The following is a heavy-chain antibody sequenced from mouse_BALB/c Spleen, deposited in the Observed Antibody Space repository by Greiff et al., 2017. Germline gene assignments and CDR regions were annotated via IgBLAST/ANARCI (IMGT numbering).Heavy chain of an antibody. V-gene: IGHV1-87*01. CDR1: GYTFTSYW. CDR2: IYPGDGDT. CDR3: ARQTGNYAMDY. D-gene: IGHD4-1*01. J-gene: IGHJ4*01. Sequence: VQGVESGAELARPGASVKLSCKASGYTFTSYWMQWVKQRPGQGLEWIGAIYPGDGDTRYTQKFKGKATLTADKSSSTAYMQLSSLASEDSAVYYCARQTGNYAMDYWGQGTSVTVSS.